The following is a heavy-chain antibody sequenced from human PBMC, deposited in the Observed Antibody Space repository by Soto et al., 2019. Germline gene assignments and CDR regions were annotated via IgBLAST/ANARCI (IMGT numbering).Heavy chain of an antibody. Sequence: PGGSLRLSCATSGITVTNAWMSWVRQAPGKGLEWVAVIWYDGSNKYYADSVKGRFIISRDNSKNTLYLQMNSLRAEDTAVYYCARDIAAAGRNYYYYGMDVWGQGTTVTVSS. CDR2: IWYDGSNK. CDR1: GITVTNAW. CDR3: ARDIAAAGRNYYYYGMDV. J-gene: IGHJ6*02. V-gene: IGHV3-33*08. D-gene: IGHD6-13*01.